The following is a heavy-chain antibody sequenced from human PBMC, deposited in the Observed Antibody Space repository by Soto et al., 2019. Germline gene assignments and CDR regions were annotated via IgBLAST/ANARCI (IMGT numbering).Heavy chain of an antibody. CDR3: ASHSGSWYSFHYYYYGMDV. V-gene: IGHV4-39*01. J-gene: IGHJ6*02. CDR2: IYYSGST. CDR1: GGSISSSSYY. D-gene: IGHD6-13*01. Sequence: SETLSLTCTVSGGSISSSSYYWGWIRQPPGKGLEWIGSIYYSGSTYYNPSLKSRVTISVDTSKNQFSLKLSSVTAADTAVYYCASHSGSWYSFHYYYYGMDVWGQGTTVTVSS.